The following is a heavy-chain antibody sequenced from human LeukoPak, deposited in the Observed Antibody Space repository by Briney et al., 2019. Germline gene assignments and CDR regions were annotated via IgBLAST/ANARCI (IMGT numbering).Heavy chain of an antibody. D-gene: IGHD1-26*01. V-gene: IGHV4-39*01. CDR1: GGSISSNTYY. CDR2: IYYTGST. J-gene: IGHJ2*01. CDR3: ARLGGSYLSYWFFDL. Sequence: SETLSLTCTVSGGSISSNTYYWGWIRQPPGKGLEWIGSIYYTGSTFYNPSLKSRVTISVDTSKNQFSLKLNSVTAADTAVYYCARLGGSYLSYWFFDLWGRGTLVTVPS.